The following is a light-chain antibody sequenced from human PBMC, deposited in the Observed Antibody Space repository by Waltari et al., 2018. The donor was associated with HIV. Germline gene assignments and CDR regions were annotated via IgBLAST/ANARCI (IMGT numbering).Light chain of an antibody. Sequence: QSVLTQPPSASGTPGQRVTISCSGSSSNIGSNHLYWYQQLPGTAPKLPIYRNNQRPSGVPDRFPGSKSGPSASRAISGLRSEDEADYYCAAWDDSLSGWVFGGGTKLSVL. CDR3: AAWDDSLSGWV. CDR1: SSNIGSNH. CDR2: RNN. V-gene: IGLV1-47*01. J-gene: IGLJ3*02.